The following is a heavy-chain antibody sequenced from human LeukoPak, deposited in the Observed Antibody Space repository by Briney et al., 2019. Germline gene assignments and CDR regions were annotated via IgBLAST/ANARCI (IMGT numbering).Heavy chain of an antibody. J-gene: IGHJ4*02. CDR2: MSWNSGNI. CDR3: AKDARYDSSGYLDY. V-gene: IGHV3-9*01. CDR1: GFTFDDYA. D-gene: IGHD3-22*01. Sequence: GGSLRLSCAASGFTFDDYAMHWVRQAPGKGLEWVSSMSWNSGNIGYADSVEGRFAISRDNAKNSLYLQMNSLRAEDTALSYCAKDARYDSSGYLDYWGQGPLVPVSS.